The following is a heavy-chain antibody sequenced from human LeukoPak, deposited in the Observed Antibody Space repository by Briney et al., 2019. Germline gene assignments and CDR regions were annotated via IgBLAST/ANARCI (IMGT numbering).Heavy chain of an antibody. CDR1: GFIFDDYA. CDR3: ARGGSGSYLFDY. D-gene: IGHD1-26*01. CDR2: ISWNSGIT. J-gene: IGHJ4*02. V-gene: IGHV3-9*01. Sequence: PGGSLRLSCAASGFIFDDYAMHWVRQAPGKGLEWVSGISWNSGITTYADSVKGRFTISRDNAKNTLYLQMNSLRAEDTAVYYCARGGSGSYLFDYWGQGTLVTVSS.